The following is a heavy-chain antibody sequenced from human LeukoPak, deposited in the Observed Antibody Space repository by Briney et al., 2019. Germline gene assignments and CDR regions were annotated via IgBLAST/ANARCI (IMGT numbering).Heavy chain of an antibody. CDR2: IYYSGST. CDR1: GGSISSYY. CDR3: ARAAAGNFDY. J-gene: IGHJ4*02. V-gene: IGHV4-39*07. D-gene: IGHD6-13*01. Sequence: SETLSLTCTVSGGSISSYYWGWIRQPPGKGLEWIGSIYYSGSTYYNPSLKSRVTISVDTSKNQFSLKLSSVTAADTAVYYCARAAAGNFDYWGQGTLVTVSS.